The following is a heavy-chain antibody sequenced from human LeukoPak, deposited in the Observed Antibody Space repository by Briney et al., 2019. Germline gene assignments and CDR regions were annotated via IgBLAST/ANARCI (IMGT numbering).Heavy chain of an antibody. Sequence: GESLKISCKGSGYSFTSYWIGWVRQMPGKGLEWMGIIYPGDFDIRYSPSFQGHVTISADKSISTAYLQWSSLKASDTAMYYCARPIYEPNLYYFDYWGQGTLVTVSS. V-gene: IGHV5-51*01. J-gene: IGHJ4*02. CDR3: ARPIYEPNLYYFDY. CDR1: GYSFTSYW. D-gene: IGHD1-14*01. CDR2: IYPGDFDI.